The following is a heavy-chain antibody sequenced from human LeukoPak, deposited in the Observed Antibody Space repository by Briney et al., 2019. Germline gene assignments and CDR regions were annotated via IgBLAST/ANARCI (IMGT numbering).Heavy chain of an antibody. D-gene: IGHD6-19*01. CDR2: CRDETNSYTT. Sequence: PGGSLRLSCAASGFSYSDHYMDWVRQAPGKGLEWVGRCRDETNSYTTEYAASVKGRFTISRDDSQNSLYLQMNSLKTEDTAVYYCVSARPDSSGYYYFDFWGQGTLVTVSS. J-gene: IGHJ4*02. CDR3: VSARPDSSGYYYFDF. V-gene: IGHV3-72*01. CDR1: GFSYSDHY.